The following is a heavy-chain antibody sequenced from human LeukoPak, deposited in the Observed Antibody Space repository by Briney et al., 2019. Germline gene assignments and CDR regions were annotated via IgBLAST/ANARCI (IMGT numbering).Heavy chain of an antibody. CDR2: IYYSGST. Sequence: SQTLSLTCTVSGGSISSSSYYWGWIRQPPGKGLEWIGSIYYSGSTYYNPSLKSRVTISVDTSKNQFSLKLSSVTAADTAVYYCARESRGGGGEQQLVLWGQGTLVTVSS. J-gene: IGHJ4*02. CDR3: ARESRGGGGEQQLVL. V-gene: IGHV4-39*07. D-gene: IGHD6-13*01. CDR1: GGSISSSSYY.